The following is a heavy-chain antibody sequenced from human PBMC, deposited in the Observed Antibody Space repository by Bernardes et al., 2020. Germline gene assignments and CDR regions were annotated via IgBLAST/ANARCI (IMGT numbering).Heavy chain of an antibody. Sequence: SETLSLTCAVYGGSFSGYYWSWIRQPPGQGLEWIGEINHSGSTNYNPSLKSRVTISVDTSKNQFSLKLSSVTAADTAVYYGARALGFCSGGSCYSSWFDPWGQGTLVTVSS. CDR3: ARALGFCSGGSCYSSWFDP. V-gene: IGHV4-34*01. CDR2: INHSGST. CDR1: GGSFSGYY. J-gene: IGHJ5*02. D-gene: IGHD2-15*01.